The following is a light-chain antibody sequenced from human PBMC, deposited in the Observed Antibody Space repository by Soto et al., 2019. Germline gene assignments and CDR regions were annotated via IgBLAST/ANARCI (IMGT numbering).Light chain of an antibody. Sequence: DIQMTQSPSSVSASVGDTVTITCRASQNIYFWLAWYQQRPGKAPKFLISGASSLQTGVPSRFSGSRSGTDFTLRITGLQPEDSATYYCQQSYTTPHTFGQGTKLEI. V-gene: IGKV1D-12*01. CDR2: GAS. CDR1: QNIYFW. CDR3: QQSYTTPHT. J-gene: IGKJ2*01.